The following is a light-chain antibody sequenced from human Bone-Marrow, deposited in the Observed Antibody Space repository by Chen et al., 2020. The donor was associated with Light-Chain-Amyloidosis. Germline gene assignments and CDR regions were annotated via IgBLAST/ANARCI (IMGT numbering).Light chain of an antibody. J-gene: IGLJ2*01. V-gene: IGLV3-25*03. CDR3: QSADSSGTYEVI. Sequence: SYELTQPPSVSVSPGQTARITCSGDDLPTKYAHWYQQNPGQAPVLVIHRETEMPSGSSERISGSSSGTTDTLTIRGVQAEDGADYHCQSADSSGTYEVIFGGGTKLTVL. CDR1: DLPTKY. CDR2: RET.